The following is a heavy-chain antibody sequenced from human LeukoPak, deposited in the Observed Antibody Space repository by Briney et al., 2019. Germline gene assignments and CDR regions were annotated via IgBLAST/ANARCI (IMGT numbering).Heavy chain of an antibody. CDR1: GYTFTTYW. CDR3: ARALGGSGWRFEY. J-gene: IGHJ4*02. D-gene: IGHD6-19*01. CDR2: IYPGDSDT. Sequence: GESLKISCKASGYTFTTYWIGWVRQVPGKGLEFMGVIYPGDSDTRYRPSFQGQVTISADKSISTAYLRWSSLKASDTAMYYCARALGGSGWRFEYWGQGTLVTVSS. V-gene: IGHV5-51*01.